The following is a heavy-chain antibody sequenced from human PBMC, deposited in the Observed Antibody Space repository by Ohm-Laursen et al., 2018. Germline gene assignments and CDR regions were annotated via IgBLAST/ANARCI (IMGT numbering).Heavy chain of an antibody. CDR2: IYPGDSDT. D-gene: IGHD5-18*01. Sequence: GESLRISCKCSGYSFTSYWIGWVRQMPGKGLEWMGIIYPGDSDTRYSPSFQGQVTISADKSISTAYLQWSSLKASDTAMYYCARYSYDSSRYYFDYWGQGTLVTVSS. J-gene: IGHJ4*02. CDR1: GYSFTSYW. CDR3: ARYSYDSSRYYFDY. V-gene: IGHV5-51*01.